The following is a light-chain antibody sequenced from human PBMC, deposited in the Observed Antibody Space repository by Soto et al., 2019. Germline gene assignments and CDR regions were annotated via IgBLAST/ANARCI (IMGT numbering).Light chain of an antibody. CDR2: TNN. CDR3: ATWDDSRKGL. V-gene: IGLV1-44*01. J-gene: IGLJ1*01. CDR1: TSNIESHP. Sequence: QSVLTQPPSASGTPGQRITISCSGSTSNIESHPVNWYQQVPGTAPKLLLKTNNQRPSGVPDRFSGSKAGASASLAISGLQSEDEATYYCATWDDSRKGLFGTGTKLTVL.